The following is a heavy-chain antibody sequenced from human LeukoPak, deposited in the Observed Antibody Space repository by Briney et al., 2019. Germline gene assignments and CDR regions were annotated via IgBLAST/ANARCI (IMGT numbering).Heavy chain of an antibody. CDR2: IIPIFETS. V-gene: IGHV1-69*01. CDR1: GGPFSSLA. Sequence: SVKVSCKASGGPFSSLAISWVRQAPGQGIEWMGGIIPIFETSHYSQTFQDRVTITADESATTAYMELSSLTFDDTAVYYCATSGDYDWKLDYWGRGTLVIVSS. J-gene: IGHJ4*02. D-gene: IGHD1-1*01. CDR3: ATSGDYDWKLDY.